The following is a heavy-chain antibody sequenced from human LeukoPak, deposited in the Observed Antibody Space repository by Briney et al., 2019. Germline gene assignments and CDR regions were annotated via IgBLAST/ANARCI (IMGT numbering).Heavy chain of an antibody. CDR2: VGPYNGET. CDR1: NYTFTNYG. J-gene: IGHJ4*02. D-gene: IGHD1-26*01. Sequence: ASVKVSCKASNYTFTNYGISWVRQAPGQGLEWMGWVGPYNGETNYDQKFQGRVTMTTDTSTSTAYMELRSLRSDDTAVYYCARDLGGSYYANFDYWGQGTLVTVSS. V-gene: IGHV1-18*01. CDR3: ARDLGGSYYANFDY.